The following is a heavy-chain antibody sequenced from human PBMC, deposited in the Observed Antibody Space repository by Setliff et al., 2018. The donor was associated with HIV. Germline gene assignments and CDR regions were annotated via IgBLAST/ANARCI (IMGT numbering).Heavy chain of an antibody. CDR3: ARDGLLVAGIRFDY. CDR1: GGTFSSFA. J-gene: IGHJ4*02. Sequence: SVKVSCKTSGGTFSSFALSWVRQAPGQGLEWMGGIIPAFGTANYAQKFQGRVTITADESTGTAYMELSSLRSEDTAVYYCARDGLLVAGIRFDYWGQGTLVTVSS. CDR2: IIPAFGTA. D-gene: IGHD6-19*01. V-gene: IGHV1-69*13.